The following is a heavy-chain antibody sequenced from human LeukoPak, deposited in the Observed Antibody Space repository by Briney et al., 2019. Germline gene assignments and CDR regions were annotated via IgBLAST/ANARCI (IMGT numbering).Heavy chain of an antibody. J-gene: IGHJ4*02. D-gene: IGHD3-22*01. CDR1: GYTFTDYY. V-gene: IGHV1-2*06. CDR3: ARDDKSVPAYYYDSSGGDY. Sequence: ASVKVSCKASGYTFTDYYMHWVRQAPGQGLEWMARINPNSGDTNYAQKFQGRVTMTRDTSISTAYMELSRLRSDDTAVYYCARDDKSVPAYYYDSSGGDYWGQGTLVTVSS. CDR2: INPNSGDT.